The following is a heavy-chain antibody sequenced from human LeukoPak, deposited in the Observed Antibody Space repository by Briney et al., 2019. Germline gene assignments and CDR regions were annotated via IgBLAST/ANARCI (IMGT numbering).Heavy chain of an antibody. J-gene: IGHJ4*02. CDR2: IYSGGDT. CDR1: GLTVSDNY. CDR3: ARGLVNSGTCDYFDY. V-gene: IGHV3-53*01. Sequence: PGGSLRLSCAASGLTVSDNYMSWVRQSPVKGLEWVSVIYSGGDTFYADFVRGRFTISRDISKNSLYLQMNNPRVEDTAVYYCARGLVNSGTCDYFDYWGQGTLVTVSS. D-gene: IGHD3-9*01.